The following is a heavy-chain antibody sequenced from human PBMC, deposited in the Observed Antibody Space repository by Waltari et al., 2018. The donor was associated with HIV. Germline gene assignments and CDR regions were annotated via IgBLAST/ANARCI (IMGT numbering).Heavy chain of an antibody. CDR2: LSCRDGST. D-gene: IGHD1-1*01. V-gene: IGHV3-23*01. J-gene: IGHJ4*02. CDR3: VKTLDGDNSFFGH. CDR1: GSTFSTYA. Sequence: EVQLLESGGDLVQPGGSLRLSCAASGSTFSTYAMAWVRQAPLKGLEWVSTLSCRDGSTEYADSVKGRFSISRDTSKNTLYLQMNSLRVEDTALYYCVKTLDGDNSFFGHWGQGAPVTVSS.